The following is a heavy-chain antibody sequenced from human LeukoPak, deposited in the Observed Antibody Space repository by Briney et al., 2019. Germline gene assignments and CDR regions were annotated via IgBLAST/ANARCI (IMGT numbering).Heavy chain of an antibody. D-gene: IGHD3-10*01. CDR3: ARVILWFGESPGWFDP. J-gene: IGHJ5*02. CDR1: GYTFTGYY. V-gene: IGHV1-2*02. Sequence: ASVKVSCKASGYTFTGYYMHWVRQAPGQGLEWMGWINPNSGGTNYAQKFQGRVTMTRDTPISTAYMELSRLRSDDTAVYYCARVILWFGESPGWFDPWGQGTLVTVSS. CDR2: INPNSGGT.